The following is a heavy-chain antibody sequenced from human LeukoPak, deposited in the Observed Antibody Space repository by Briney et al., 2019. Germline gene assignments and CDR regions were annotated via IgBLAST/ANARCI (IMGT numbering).Heavy chain of an antibody. D-gene: IGHD1-26*01. CDR2: ISSSGSTI. CDR3: AREEWELIYFDY. V-gene: IGHV3-48*03. CDR1: GFTFNSYE. J-gene: IGHJ4*02. Sequence: GSLRLSCAASGFTFNSYEMNWVRQAPGKGLEWVSYISSSGSTIYYADSVKGRFTISRDNAKNSLYLQMNSLRAEDTAVYYCAREEWELIYFDYWGQGTLVTVSS.